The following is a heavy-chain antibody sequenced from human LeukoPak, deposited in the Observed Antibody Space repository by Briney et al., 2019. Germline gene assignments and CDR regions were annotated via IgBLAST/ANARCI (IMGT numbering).Heavy chain of an antibody. CDR2: IYASGGT. CDR3: ARFACSNGCSPVDY. J-gene: IGHJ4*02. Sequence: SETLSLTCTVSGGSISSYYWSWIRQPAGKGLEWIGRIYASGGTNYNPSLKSRVTISVDKSKNQFSLKLISVTAADTAVYYCARFACSNGCSPVDYWGQGILVTVSS. CDR1: GGSISSYY. V-gene: IGHV4-4*07. D-gene: IGHD2-2*01.